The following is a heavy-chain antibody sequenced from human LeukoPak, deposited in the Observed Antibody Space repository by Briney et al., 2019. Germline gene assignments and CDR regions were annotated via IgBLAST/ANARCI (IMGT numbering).Heavy chain of an antibody. CDR2: ISGSRGDT. V-gene: IGHV3-23*01. CDR3: AKGWGDYVWGSCHL. D-gene: IGHD3-16*01. Sequence: PGGSLGLSCAASGFTFNSFGMHWVRQAPGKGLEWVSSISGSRGDTDYADSVKGRFTISRDNLKNTLYLQMNSLRAEDTAVYYCAKGWGDYVWGSCHLWGQGTLVTVSS. CDR1: GFTFNSFG. J-gene: IGHJ1*01.